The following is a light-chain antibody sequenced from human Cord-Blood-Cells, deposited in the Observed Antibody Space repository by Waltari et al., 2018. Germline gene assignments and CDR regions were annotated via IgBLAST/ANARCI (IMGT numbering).Light chain of an antibody. CDR2: GAS. J-gene: IGKJ1*01. CDR1: QNVSSSY. Sequence: PGERVTLSCSTSQNVSSSYLTWYQQKPGQAPRLLIYGASTRATSIPARFSGSGSGTDFTLTISSLQPEDFAVYYCQQDYNLPRTFGQGTKVEIK. V-gene: IGKV3D-7*01. CDR3: QQDYNLPRT.